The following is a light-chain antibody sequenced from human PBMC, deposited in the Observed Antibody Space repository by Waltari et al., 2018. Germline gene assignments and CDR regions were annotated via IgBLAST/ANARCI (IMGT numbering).Light chain of an antibody. CDR3: QQYYRYPWA. V-gene: IGKV1-8*01. CDR1: QGISSY. Sequence: AIRMTQSPSSFSASTGDRVTITCRASQGISSYLAWYQQKPGKAPKLLIYAASTLQRWVPSRFSGSGSGTDFTPTISRLQSEDFATYYCQQYYRYPWAVGQGTKGEIK. CDR2: AAS. J-gene: IGKJ1*01.